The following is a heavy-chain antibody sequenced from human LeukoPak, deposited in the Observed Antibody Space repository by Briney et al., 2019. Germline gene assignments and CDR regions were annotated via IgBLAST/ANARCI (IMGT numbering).Heavy chain of an antibody. J-gene: IGHJ6*03. CDR1: GFTFSSYA. CDR3: AKVAAGIVVVPAAIRTMDV. D-gene: IGHD2-2*02. V-gene: IGHV3-30-3*01. Sequence: PGGSLRLSCAASGFTFSSYAMHWVRQAPGKGLEWVAVISYDGSNKYYADSVKGRFTISRDNSKNTLYLQMNSLRAEDTAVYCCAKVAAGIVVVPAAIRTMDVWGKGTTVTVSS. CDR2: ISYDGSNK.